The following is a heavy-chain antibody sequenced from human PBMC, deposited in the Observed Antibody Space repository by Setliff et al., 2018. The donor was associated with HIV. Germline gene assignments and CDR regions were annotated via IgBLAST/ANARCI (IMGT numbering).Heavy chain of an antibody. CDR1: GGSISSSSDY. J-gene: IGHJ2*01. V-gene: IGHV4-31*03. CDR2: ISYRGTT. CDR3: ARPSAGGGYNYWYFDL. D-gene: IGHD5-12*01. Sequence: SETLSLTCSVSGGSISSSSDYWGWIRQHPGKGLEWIGYISYRGTTYYNPSFKSRVTMSMDTSKNQFSLKLSSVTAADTAVYYCARPSAGGGYNYWYFDLWGRGTLVTVSS.